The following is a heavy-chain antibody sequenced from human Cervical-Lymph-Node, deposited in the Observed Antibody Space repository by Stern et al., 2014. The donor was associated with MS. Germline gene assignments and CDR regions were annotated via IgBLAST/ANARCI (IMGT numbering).Heavy chain of an antibody. Sequence: QVQLVQSGAEVKKPGASVKLSCRTSGYKFRDYYIHWVRQSPGQRLEWLGIISPGNCRTNYTQSLLGRVTMTCDTATSTVHMDMSSLRLEDTAMYYCARDHDVQFVARGYRDNWGQGTLVTVST. CDR1: GYKFRDYY. J-gene: IGHJ4*02. D-gene: IGHD5-18*01. V-gene: IGHV1-46*01. CDR2: ISPGNCRT. CDR3: ARDHDVQFVARGYRDN.